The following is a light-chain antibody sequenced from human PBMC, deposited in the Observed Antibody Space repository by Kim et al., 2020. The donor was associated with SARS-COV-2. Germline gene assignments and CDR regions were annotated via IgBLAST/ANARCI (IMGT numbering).Light chain of an antibody. CDR3: QQYDNLRPKRLT. J-gene: IGKJ4*01. CDR2: DAS. CDR1: QDISNY. V-gene: IGKV1-33*01. Sequence: GDRVTITCQASQDISNYLNWYQQKPGKAPKLLIYDASNLQTGGPSRFSGSGSGTDFTFTISSLQPEDITTYYCQQYDNLRPKRLTFGGGTKVDIK.